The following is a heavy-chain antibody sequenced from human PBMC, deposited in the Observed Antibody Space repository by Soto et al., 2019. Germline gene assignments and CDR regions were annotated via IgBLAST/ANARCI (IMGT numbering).Heavy chain of an antibody. J-gene: IGHJ5*02. CDR1: GGSISSGDYY. CDR3: ARDPSHTVTTRGWFDP. CDR2: IYYSGST. D-gene: IGHD4-4*01. Sequence: SETLSLTCTVSGGSISSGDYYWSWIRQPPGRGLEWIGYIYYSGSTYYNASLKSRVTISVDTSKNQFSLKLSSVTAADTAVYYCARDPSHTVTTRGWFDPWGQGTLVTISS. V-gene: IGHV4-30-4*01.